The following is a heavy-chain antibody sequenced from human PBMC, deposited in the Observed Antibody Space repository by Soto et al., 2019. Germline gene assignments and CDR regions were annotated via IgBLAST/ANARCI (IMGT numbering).Heavy chain of an antibody. CDR1: RYSLTSYG. Sequence: GESLKISSKRSRYSLTSYGIGWVRQMPGKGLEWMGIIYPGDSDTRYSPSFQGQVTISADRSISSAYLQWSSLKASDTAMYYCARLAGAPGADYYYYGMDVWGQGTTVTVSS. CDR2: IYPGDSDT. D-gene: IGHD3-10*01. J-gene: IGHJ6*02. V-gene: IGHV5-51*01. CDR3: ARLAGAPGADYYYYGMDV.